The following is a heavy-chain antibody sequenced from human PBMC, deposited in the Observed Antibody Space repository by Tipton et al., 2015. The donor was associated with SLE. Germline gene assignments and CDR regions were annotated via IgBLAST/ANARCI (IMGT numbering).Heavy chain of an antibody. CDR2: ISGGSDIT. V-gene: IGHV3-23*01. Sequence: SLRLSCAASGSTFSSYSMTWVRQAPGKALEWVSIISGGSDITNYADSVKGRFTISRDNSKNTLCLQMNSLSAEDTAIYYCAGRRLMIFGHGMDVWGQGTTVTVSS. CDR1: GSTFSSYS. D-gene: IGHD3/OR15-3a*01. CDR3: AGRRLMIFGHGMDV. J-gene: IGHJ6*02.